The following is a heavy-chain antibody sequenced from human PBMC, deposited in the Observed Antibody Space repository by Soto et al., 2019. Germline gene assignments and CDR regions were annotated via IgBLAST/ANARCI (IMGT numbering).Heavy chain of an antibody. V-gene: IGHV4-30-4*01. CDR3: ARIVESGYTIDFDL. CDR1: GGSISSGDYY. CDR2: IYYSGST. J-gene: IGHJ2*01. Sequence: QVQLQESGPGLVKPSQTLSLTCTVPGGSISSGDYYWSWIRQPPGKGLEWIGYIYYSGSTNYNPSLSSRVTISVDTSKNQFSLNLSSVTAADTAVYYWARIVESGYTIDFDLWGRGTLVTVSS. D-gene: IGHD3-16*02.